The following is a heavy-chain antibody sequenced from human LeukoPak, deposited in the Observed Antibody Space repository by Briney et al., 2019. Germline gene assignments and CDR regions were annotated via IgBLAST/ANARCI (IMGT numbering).Heavy chain of an antibody. CDR1: GFTFSSYA. D-gene: IGHD4-23*01. J-gene: IGHJ6*02. CDR2: ISYDGSNK. V-gene: IGHV3-30-3*01. CDR3: ARDSPAGGNGYYYYGMDV. Sequence: GGSLRLSCAASGFTFSSYATHWVRQAPGKGLEWVAVISYDGSNKYYADSVKGRFTISRDNSKNTLYLQMNSLRAEDTAVYYCARDSPAGGNGYYYYGMDVWGQGTTVTVSS.